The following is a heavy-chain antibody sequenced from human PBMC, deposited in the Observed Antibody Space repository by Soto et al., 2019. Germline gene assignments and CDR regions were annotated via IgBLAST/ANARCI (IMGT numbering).Heavy chain of an antibody. J-gene: IGHJ4*02. CDR3: ARILSLYYGSGSYYPDY. CDR2: IFSNDEK. V-gene: IGHV2-26*01. D-gene: IGHD3-10*01. CDR1: GFSLSNARMG. Sequence: SGPTLVNPTATLKLTCTVSGFSLSNARMGVSWIRQHPGKALEWLAHIFSNDEKSYSTSLKSRLTISKDTSKSQVVLTMTNMDPVDTATYYCARILSLYYGSGSYYPDYWGQGTLVTVSS.